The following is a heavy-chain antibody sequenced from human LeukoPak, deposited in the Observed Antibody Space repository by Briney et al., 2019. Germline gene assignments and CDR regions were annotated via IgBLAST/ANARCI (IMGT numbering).Heavy chain of an antibody. CDR3: ASPTEYCSSTSCYRAAYYYYGMDV. Sequence: GGSLRLSCAASGFTFSSYAMHWVRQAPGKGLEWVAVISHDGSNKYYADSVKGRFTISRDNSKNTLYLQMNSLRAEDTAVYYCASPTEYCSSTSCYRAAYYYYGMDVWGQGTTVTVSS. CDR2: ISHDGSNK. D-gene: IGHD2-2*01. V-gene: IGHV3-30-3*01. CDR1: GFTFSSYA. J-gene: IGHJ6*02.